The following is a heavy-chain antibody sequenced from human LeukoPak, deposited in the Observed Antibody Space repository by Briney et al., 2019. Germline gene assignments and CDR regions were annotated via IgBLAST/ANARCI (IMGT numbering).Heavy chain of an antibody. V-gene: IGHV1-69*13. CDR3: SRGEVDGPDFDY. D-gene: IGHD1-26*01. J-gene: IGHJ4*02. CDR2: IIPIFGTA. Sequence: SVKLSCTASGGTFSSYAISWVRQAPGQGLEWMGGIIPIFGTANYAQKFHGRVTITADESTSTAYMELSSLRSEDTAVYYCSRGEVDGPDFDYWGQVTLVTVAS. CDR1: GGTFSSYA.